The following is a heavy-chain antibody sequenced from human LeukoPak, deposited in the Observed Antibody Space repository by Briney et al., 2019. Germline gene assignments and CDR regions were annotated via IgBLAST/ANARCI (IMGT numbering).Heavy chain of an antibody. J-gene: IGHJ4*02. CDR1: GGSISSYY. Sequence: SETLSLTCTVSGGSISSYYWSWIRQPPGKGLERIGYIYYSGSTNYNPSLKSRVTISVDTSKNQFSLKLSSVTAADTAVYYCARAPSDSSGYYYYYFDYWGQGTLVAVSS. CDR3: ARAPSDSSGYYYYYFDY. CDR2: IYYSGST. D-gene: IGHD3-22*01. V-gene: IGHV4-59*08.